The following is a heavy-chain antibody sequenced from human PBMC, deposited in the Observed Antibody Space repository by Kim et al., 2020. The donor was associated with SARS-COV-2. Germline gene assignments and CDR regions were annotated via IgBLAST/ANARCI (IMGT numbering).Heavy chain of an antibody. Sequence: SETLSLTCTVSGGSISSSSYYWGWIRQPPGKGLEWIGSIYYSGSTYYNPSLKSRVTISVDTSKNQFSLKLSSVTAADTAVYYCARPVGYSSSWPKYNWFDTWGQGTLVTVSS. CDR2: IYYSGST. CDR3: ARPVGYSSSWPKYNWFDT. D-gene: IGHD6-13*01. CDR1: GGSISSSSYY. J-gene: IGHJ5*02. V-gene: IGHV4-39*01.